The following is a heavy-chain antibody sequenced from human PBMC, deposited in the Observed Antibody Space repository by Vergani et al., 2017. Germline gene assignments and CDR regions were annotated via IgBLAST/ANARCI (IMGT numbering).Heavy chain of an antibody. CDR3: AKDLFGIAAAGNIFDY. Sequence: QVQLQESGPGLVKPSQTLSLTCTVSGGSISSGGYYWSWIRQPPGKGLEWIGYIYYSGSTNYNPSLKSRVTISVDTSKNQFSLKLSSVTAADTAVYYCAKDLFGIAAAGNIFDYWGQGTLVTVSS. CDR1: GGSISSGGYY. J-gene: IGHJ4*02. CDR2: IYYSGST. V-gene: IGHV4-61*08. D-gene: IGHD6-13*01.